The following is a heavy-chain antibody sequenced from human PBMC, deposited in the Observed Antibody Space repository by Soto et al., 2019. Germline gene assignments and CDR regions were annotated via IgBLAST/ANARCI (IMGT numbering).Heavy chain of an antibody. V-gene: IGHV3-21*01. CDR1: GFTICRYR. Sequence: AVGFLRLSRGASGFTICRYRLKWGRHAPGKGLEWVSSISSSSSYIYYADSVKGRFTISRDNAKNSLYLQMNSLRAEETAVYYCARDHAVTTGLDYWGQGTLVTVSS. J-gene: IGHJ4*02. CDR2: ISSSSSYI. CDR3: ARDHAVTTGLDY. D-gene: IGHD4-17*01.